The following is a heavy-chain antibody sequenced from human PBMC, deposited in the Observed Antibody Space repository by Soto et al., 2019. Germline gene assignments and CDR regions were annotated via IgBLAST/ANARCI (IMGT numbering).Heavy chain of an antibody. CDR2: IWHDGSNK. D-gene: IGHD1-26*01. V-gene: IGHV3-33*01. CDR3: TRAAIKGELLDY. Sequence: PGGSLRLSCAASGFTFNNYGTHWVRQAPGKGLEWVALIWHDGSNKGYADSVKGRFTISRDNSKNTLKLQMNSLRVEDTAVYYCTRAAIKGELLDYWGQGTQVTVSS. J-gene: IGHJ4*02. CDR1: GFTFNNYG.